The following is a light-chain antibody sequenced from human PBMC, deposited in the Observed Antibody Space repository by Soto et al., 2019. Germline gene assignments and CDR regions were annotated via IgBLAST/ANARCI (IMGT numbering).Light chain of an antibody. CDR3: NSYTSSTSRPYV. CDR1: TNDVGGYNY. Sequence: QSVLTQPASVSGSPGQSITISCTGTTNDVGGYNYVSWYQQHPGKAPKLLIFEVSSRLSGVSNRFSGSKSGNTASLTISALQAEDEADYFCNSYTSSTSRPYVFGTGTKVTVL. CDR2: EVS. V-gene: IGLV2-14*01. J-gene: IGLJ1*01.